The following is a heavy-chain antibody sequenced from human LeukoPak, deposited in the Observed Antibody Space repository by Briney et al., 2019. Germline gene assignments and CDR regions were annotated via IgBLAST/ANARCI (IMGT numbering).Heavy chain of an antibody. CDR3: AKLSTTATTY. V-gene: IGHV3-23*01. D-gene: IGHD4-17*01. J-gene: IGHJ4*02. CDR1: GFTFSIYA. Sequence: PGGSLRLSCAASGFTFSIYAMSWVRQAPGKGLEWVSRISDSGGNTYYADSVKGRFTISRDSSKNTLFLQMNSLRVDDTAVYYCAKLSTTATTYWGQGILVTVSS. CDR2: ISDSGGNT.